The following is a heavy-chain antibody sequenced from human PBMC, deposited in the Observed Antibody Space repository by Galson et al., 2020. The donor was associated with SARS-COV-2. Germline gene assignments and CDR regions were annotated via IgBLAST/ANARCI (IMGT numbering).Heavy chain of an antibody. CDR3: ARGGSYLVYPEWAGY. CDR2: ISGSGGST. J-gene: IGHJ4*02. D-gene: IGHD1-26*01. Sequence: GGSLRLSCAASGFTFSSYAMSWVRQAPGKGLEWVSAISGSGGSTYYADSVKGRFTISRDNSKNTLYLQMNSLRAEDTAVYYCARGGSYLVYPEWAGYWGQGTLVTVSS. CDR1: GFTFSSYA. V-gene: IGHV3-23*01.